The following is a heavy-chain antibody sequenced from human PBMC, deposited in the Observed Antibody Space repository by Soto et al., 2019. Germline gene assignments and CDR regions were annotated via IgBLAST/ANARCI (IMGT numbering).Heavy chain of an antibody. J-gene: IGHJ4*02. CDR3: AREGNTMIADRF. CDR2: IIPIFGTA. D-gene: IGHD3-22*01. Sequence: SVKVSCKASGGTFSSYAISWVRQAPGQGLEWMGGIIPIFGTANYAQKFQGKVTITADESTSTAYMELSSLRSEDTAMYYCAREGNTMIADRFWGQVTLVTVSS. V-gene: IGHV1-69*13. CDR1: GGTFSSYA.